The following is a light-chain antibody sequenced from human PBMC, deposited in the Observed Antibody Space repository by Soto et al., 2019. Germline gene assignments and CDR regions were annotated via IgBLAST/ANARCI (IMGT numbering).Light chain of an antibody. CDR2: DAS. V-gene: IGKV3D-15*01. CDR3: QQYDNWPPT. Sequence: EIGMTQSPATLSASPGERATLSCRASQSVRSNLAWYQQIPGQAPRLLIYDASNRATGIPARFRGSGSGTEFTLTINGLQSEDFALYWCQQYDNWPPTFGGGTKVDI. J-gene: IGKJ4*01. CDR1: QSVRSN.